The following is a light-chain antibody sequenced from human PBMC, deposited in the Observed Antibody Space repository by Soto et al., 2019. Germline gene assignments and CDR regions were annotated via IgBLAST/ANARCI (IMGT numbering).Light chain of an antibody. CDR1: QSISSY. Sequence: EIVLTQSPGTLSLSPGERATLSCRASQSISSYLAWYQQKPGQAPRLLIYDASNRATGIPPRFSGSGSGTDFTLTISSLEPEDFAIYYCQQRSSWITFGQGTRLEIK. CDR2: DAS. V-gene: IGKV3-11*01. CDR3: QQRSSWIT. J-gene: IGKJ5*01.